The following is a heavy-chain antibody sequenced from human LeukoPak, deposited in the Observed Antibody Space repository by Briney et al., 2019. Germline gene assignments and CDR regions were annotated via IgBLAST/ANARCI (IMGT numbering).Heavy chain of an antibody. D-gene: IGHD1-26*01. V-gene: IGHV3-23*01. Sequence: GGTLRLSCAASGFTFSSYGMSWVRQAPGKGLEWVSSISSSGGNTYYADSVKGRFTISRDNSKNTLYLQMNSLRAEDTAVYYCARGGSYLSAFDIWGQGTMVTVSS. J-gene: IGHJ3*02. CDR2: ISSSGGNT. CDR1: GFTFSSYG. CDR3: ARGGSYLSAFDI.